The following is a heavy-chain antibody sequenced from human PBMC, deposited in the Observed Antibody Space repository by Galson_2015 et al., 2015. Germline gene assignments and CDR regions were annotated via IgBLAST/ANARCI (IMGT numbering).Heavy chain of an antibody. V-gene: IGHV3-48*02. J-gene: IGHJ4*02. CDR3: ARDRDWAFDY. CDR2: ITRTSTII. D-gene: IGHD3/OR15-3a*01. CDR1: GFIFSDYS. Sequence: SLRLSCAASGFIFSDYSMNWVRQAPGKGLEWISYITRTSTIISYAGSVKGRFTISRDNAKNLLFLQMNSLRDEDTAVYYCARDRDWAFDYWGRGTLVTVSS.